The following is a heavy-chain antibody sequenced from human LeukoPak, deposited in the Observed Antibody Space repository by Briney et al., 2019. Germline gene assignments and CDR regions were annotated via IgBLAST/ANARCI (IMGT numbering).Heavy chain of an antibody. Sequence: ASVKVSCKASGYTFTGYYMHWVRQAPGQGLEWMGWINPNSGGTNYAQKLQGRVTMTRDTSISTAYMELSRLRSDDTAMYYCARQSGYSTNWVDYWGQGTLVTVSS. D-gene: IGHD6-13*01. J-gene: IGHJ4*02. CDR2: INPNSGGT. CDR3: ARQSGYSTNWVDY. V-gene: IGHV1-2*02. CDR1: GYTFTGYY.